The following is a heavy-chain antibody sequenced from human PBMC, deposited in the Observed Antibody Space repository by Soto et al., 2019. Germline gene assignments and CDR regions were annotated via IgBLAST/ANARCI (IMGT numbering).Heavy chain of an antibody. CDR3: ARGVVPAVPPLAFDI. J-gene: IGHJ3*02. CDR2: IKQDGSEK. V-gene: IGHV3-7*04. D-gene: IGHD2-2*01. Sequence: HPGGSLRLSCAASGLTFSSYWMSWVRQAPGKGLEWVANIKQDGSEKYYVDSVKGRFTISRDNAKNSLYLQMNSLRAEDTAVYNCARGVVPAVPPLAFDIWGQGTMVTVSS. CDR1: GLTFSSYW.